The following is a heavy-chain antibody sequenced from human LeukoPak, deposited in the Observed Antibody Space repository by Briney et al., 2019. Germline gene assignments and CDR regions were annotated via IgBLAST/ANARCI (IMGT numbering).Heavy chain of an antibody. CDR3: ARVGIVEHYEFP. CDR2: IYYSGST. Sequence: PSETLSLTCTVSGGSISDSSYYWGWIRQPPGKGLEWIGSIYYSGSTYYNPSLKSRVTISVDTSKNQFSLKLSSVTAADTAVYYCARVGIVEHYEFPWGQGTLVTVSS. D-gene: IGHD1-26*01. V-gene: IGHV4-39*07. CDR1: GGSISDSSYY. J-gene: IGHJ5*02.